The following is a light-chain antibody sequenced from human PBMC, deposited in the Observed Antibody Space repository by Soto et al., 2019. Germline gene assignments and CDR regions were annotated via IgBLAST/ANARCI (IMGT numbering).Light chain of an antibody. CDR1: SSNIGNNY. CDR2: DNN. Sequence: QSVLTQPPSVSAAPGQKVTISCSGSSSNIGNNYVSWYQHLPGTAAKLLIYDNNKRPSGIPDRFSSSKSVTSATLVITGLQAGDEADYYFGTWDSSLSAYVFGTGTKVTVL. V-gene: IGLV1-51*01. CDR3: GTWDSSLSAYV. J-gene: IGLJ1*01.